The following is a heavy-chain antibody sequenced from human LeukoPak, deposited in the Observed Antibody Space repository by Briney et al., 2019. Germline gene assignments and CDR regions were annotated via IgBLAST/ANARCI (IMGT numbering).Heavy chain of an antibody. CDR3: ARRPMPTTMTSPFDY. J-gene: IGHJ4*02. V-gene: IGHV4-34*01. Sequence: SETLSLTCAVDGGSLSCYYWSWIRQTPGKGLEWIGEIRRSGNANYNPSLKSRVTLSIDTSKNHFSLNLTSVTAADTAMYYCARRPMPTTMTSPFDYWGPGAQVTVSS. D-gene: IGHD4-17*01. CDR1: GGSLSCYY. CDR2: IRRSGNA.